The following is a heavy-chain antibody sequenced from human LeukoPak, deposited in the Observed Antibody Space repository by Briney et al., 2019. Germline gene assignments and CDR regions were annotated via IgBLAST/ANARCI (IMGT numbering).Heavy chain of an antibody. CDR1: DASFSSHY. Sequence: SETLSLTCIVSDASFSSHYWTWIRQPPAKELEWIGDISYTGNPNYNPSLKSRVTISVDTSTNQFSLKLRSVTAADTAVYYCTGEPTIVTKGFDIWGQGTMVTVSS. CDR2: ISYTGNP. CDR3: TGEPTIVTKGFDI. D-gene: IGHD3-9*01. J-gene: IGHJ3*02. V-gene: IGHV4-59*11.